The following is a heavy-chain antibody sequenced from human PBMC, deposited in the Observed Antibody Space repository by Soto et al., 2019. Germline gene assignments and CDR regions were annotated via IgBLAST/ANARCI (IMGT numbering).Heavy chain of an antibody. CDR3: AVGIFTAYDY. CDR1: GFTLSGCS. Sequence: EVRLLESGGGLVQPGGSLRPSCAASGFTLSGCSMTWVRLAPGKGLEWVSAITGSGDRTYYPDPVKGRFNISRDNSNNRVYLQMNSLRAEDSAVYYCAVGIFTAYDYWGQGTLVTVSS. CDR2: ITGSGDRT. D-gene: IGHD2-15*01. V-gene: IGHV3-23*01. J-gene: IGHJ4*02.